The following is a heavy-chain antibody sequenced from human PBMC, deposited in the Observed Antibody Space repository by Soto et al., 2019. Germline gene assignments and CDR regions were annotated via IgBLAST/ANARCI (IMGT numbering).Heavy chain of an antibody. CDR3: ARANGHCSGGSCYSNDAFDI. Sequence: GGSLRLSCAASGFTFSDHYMDWVRQAPGKGLEWVGRTRNKANSYTTEYAASVKGRFTISRDDSKNSLYLQMNSLKTEDTAVYYCARANGHCSGGSCYSNDAFDIWGQGTMVTVSS. D-gene: IGHD2-15*01. J-gene: IGHJ3*02. CDR1: GFTFSDHY. CDR2: TRNKANSYTT. V-gene: IGHV3-72*01.